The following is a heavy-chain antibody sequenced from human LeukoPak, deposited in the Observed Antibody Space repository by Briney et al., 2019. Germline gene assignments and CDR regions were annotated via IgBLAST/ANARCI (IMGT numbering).Heavy chain of an antibody. CDR2: ISWNSGGI. Sequence: GRSLRLSCAASGFTFDDYAMHWVRQAPGKGLEWVSGISWNSGGIGYADSVKGRFTISRDNAKNSLYLQMNSLSPEDTALYYCASGSGSYVGFADYWGQGTLVTVSS. CDR1: GFTFDDYA. CDR3: ASGSGSYVGFADY. J-gene: IGHJ4*02. D-gene: IGHD3-10*01. V-gene: IGHV3-9*01.